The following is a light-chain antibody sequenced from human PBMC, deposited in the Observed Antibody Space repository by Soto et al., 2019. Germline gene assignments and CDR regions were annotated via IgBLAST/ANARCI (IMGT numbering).Light chain of an antibody. J-gene: IGKJ1*01. V-gene: IGKV1-27*01. Sequence: DIQMTQSPSSLSASVGYRVTTTCRASQGISNYLAWYQQKPGKVPKLLIYAASTLQSGVPSRFSGSGSGTDFTLTISSLQPEDVATYYCQKYKSAPTWTFGQGTK. CDR1: QGISNY. CDR2: AAS. CDR3: QKYKSAPTWT.